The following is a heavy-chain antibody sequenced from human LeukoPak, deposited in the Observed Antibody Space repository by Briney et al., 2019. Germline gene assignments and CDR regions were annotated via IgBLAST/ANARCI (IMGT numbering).Heavy chain of an antibody. J-gene: IGHJ4*02. V-gene: IGHV3-23*01. CDR2: ISRIGGST. Sequence: GGSLRLSCAASGFIFSNYALAWVRQAPGKGLEWVSGISRIGGSTHYADSVKGRFTISRDNSKNTLYLQMNSLRAEDTAVYYCAKDPGYSSGWYSVWGQGTLVTVSS. CDR1: GFIFSNYA. D-gene: IGHD6-19*01. CDR3: AKDPGYSSGWYSV.